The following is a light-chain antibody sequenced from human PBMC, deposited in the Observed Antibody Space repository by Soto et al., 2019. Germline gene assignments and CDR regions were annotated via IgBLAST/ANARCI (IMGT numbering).Light chain of an antibody. CDR2: DAS. CDR3: KQYRGKPFT. V-gene: IGKV1-5*01. CDR1: QSIDSW. Sequence: DIQMTQSPSTLSASVGDRVTIACRASQSIDSWLAWYQQKPGKAPKFLIYDASDLESGVPSRFSGSGSGTEFTLTISSLQPDDFATYYCKQYRGKPFTFGQGPKVEIK. J-gene: IGKJ2*01.